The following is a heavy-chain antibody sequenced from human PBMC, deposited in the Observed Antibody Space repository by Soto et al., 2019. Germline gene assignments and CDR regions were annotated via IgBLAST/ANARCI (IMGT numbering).Heavy chain of an antibody. CDR2: INAGNGNT. J-gene: IGHJ6*02. CDR3: ARDIGLPRRPTSVTIFGVVNNYDYYYGMDV. Sequence: ASVKVSCKASGYTFTSYAMHWVRQAPGQRLEWMGWINAGNGNTKYSQKFQGRVTMTTDTSTSTAYMELRSLRSDDTAVYYCARDIGLPRRPTSVTIFGVVNNYDYYYGMDVWGQGTTVTVSS. V-gene: IGHV1-3*01. CDR1: GYTFTSYA. D-gene: IGHD3-3*01.